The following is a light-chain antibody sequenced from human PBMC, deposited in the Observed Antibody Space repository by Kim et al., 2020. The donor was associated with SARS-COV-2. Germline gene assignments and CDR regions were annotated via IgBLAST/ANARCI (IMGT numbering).Light chain of an antibody. CDR2: GTS. Sequence: PGERATLSCRASQSVGRSDLGWYQQKPGQAPRLLIYGTSNKATGIPDRFSGSGSGTDFTLTISGLEPEDFAVYYCQHYVDSPETLGQGTK. V-gene: IGKV3-20*01. CDR1: QSVGRSD. J-gene: IGKJ1*01. CDR3: QHYVDSPET.